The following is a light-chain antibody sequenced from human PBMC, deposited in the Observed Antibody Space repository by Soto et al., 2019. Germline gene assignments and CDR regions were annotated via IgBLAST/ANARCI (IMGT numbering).Light chain of an antibody. J-gene: IGKJ2*01. CDR3: QQYGRSPRT. CDR1: QTVSSNN. V-gene: IGKV3-20*01. Sequence: EIVLTQSPGTLSLSPGERATLSCRASQTVSSNNLAWYPQKPGQAPRLLMYGASRRAPGIPDRFSGSGPGTDFTLTITRLEPEDFAVYYCQQYGRSPRTFGQGTKLAIK. CDR2: GAS.